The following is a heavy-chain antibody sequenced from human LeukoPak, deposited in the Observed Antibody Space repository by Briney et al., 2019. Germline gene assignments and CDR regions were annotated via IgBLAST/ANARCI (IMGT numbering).Heavy chain of an antibody. Sequence: PSETLSLTCTVSGDSISSYYWSWIRQPPGKGLEWIGYIYYSGSTNYNPSLKSRVTISVDTSKNQFSLKLSSVTAADTAVYYCARGGGGYPFDYWGQGTLVTVSS. V-gene: IGHV4-59*01. J-gene: IGHJ4*02. D-gene: IGHD5-24*01. CDR1: GDSISSYY. CDR3: ARGGGGYPFDY. CDR2: IYYSGST.